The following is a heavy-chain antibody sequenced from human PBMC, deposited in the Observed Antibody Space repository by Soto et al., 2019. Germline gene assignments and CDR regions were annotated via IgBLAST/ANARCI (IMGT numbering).Heavy chain of an antibody. D-gene: IGHD2-15*01. CDR2: ISSSSSYI. CDR1: GFTFSSYS. Sequence: EVQLVESGGGLVKPGGSLRLSCAASGFTFSSYSMNWVRQAPGKGLEWVSSISSSSSYIYYADSGKGRFTISRDNAKNSLYLQMNSLRAEATAVYYCARDPSVVVVAYDAFDIWGQGRMVTVSS. CDR3: ARDPSVVVVAYDAFDI. J-gene: IGHJ3*02. V-gene: IGHV3-21*01.